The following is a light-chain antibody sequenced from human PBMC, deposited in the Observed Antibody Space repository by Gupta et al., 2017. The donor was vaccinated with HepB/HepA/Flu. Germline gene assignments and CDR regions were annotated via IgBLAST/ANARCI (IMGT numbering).Light chain of an antibody. J-gene: IGKJ4*01. CDR1: RSVSIY. V-gene: IGKV3-11*01. CDR2: HAS. CDR3: QQRSSWPLT. Sequence: EIVLTQSPATLPLPPGERAALSCRASRSVSIYLAWYQHKPGQAPRPLTYHASNRATGIPARFRGSGSGTDCTLTISSLEPADTAVFYCQQRSSWPLTFGGGTKVEIK.